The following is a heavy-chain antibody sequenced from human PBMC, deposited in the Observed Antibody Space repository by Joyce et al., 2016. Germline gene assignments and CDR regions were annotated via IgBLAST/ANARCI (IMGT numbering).Heavy chain of an antibody. J-gene: IGHJ4*02. CDR2: VYYTGNT. CDR3: ARERDGYIFDH. V-gene: IGHV4-39*07. CDR1: DDSISSSSYY. Sequence: QLQLQESGPGLVKPSETLSLTCTVSDDSISSSSYYWVWIRQPPGKGLEWIGGVYYTGNTFYNSSLKSRVTISIDTSKKQFSLKVRFVTAADTAVYYCARERDGYIFDHWGQGALVTVSS. D-gene: IGHD5-24*01.